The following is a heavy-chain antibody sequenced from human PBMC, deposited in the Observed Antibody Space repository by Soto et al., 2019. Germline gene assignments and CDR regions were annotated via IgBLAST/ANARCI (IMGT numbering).Heavy chain of an antibody. Sequence: GGSLRLSCAASGFTFSSYGIHWVRQAPGKGLQWVAVIWSDGSNKYYADSVKGRFTISRDNSKNTLYLQMNSLRAEDTAVYYCARDKYDFSTGYIYYYYGMDVWGRGTTVTVSS. D-gene: IGHD3-3*01. CDR1: GFTFSSYG. CDR3: ARDKYDFSTGYIYYYYGMDV. J-gene: IGHJ6*02. CDR2: IWSDGSNK. V-gene: IGHV3-33*01.